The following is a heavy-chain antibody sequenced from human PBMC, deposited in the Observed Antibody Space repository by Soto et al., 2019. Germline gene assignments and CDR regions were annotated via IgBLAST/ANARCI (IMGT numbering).Heavy chain of an antibody. D-gene: IGHD6-13*01. V-gene: IGHV3-53*04. CDR1: GFTVSSNY. CDR3: ARSSSWYDRYFDY. Sequence: EVQLVESGGGLVQPRGSLRLSCAASGFTVSSNYMSWVRQAPGKGLEWVSVIYSGGSTYYADSVKGRFTISRHNSKNTLYLQMNSLRAEDTAVYYCARSSSWYDRYFDYWGQGTLVTVSS. CDR2: IYSGGST. J-gene: IGHJ4*02.